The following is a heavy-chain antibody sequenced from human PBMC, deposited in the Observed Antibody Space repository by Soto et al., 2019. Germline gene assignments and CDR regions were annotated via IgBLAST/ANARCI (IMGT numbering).Heavy chain of an antibody. CDR3: ARVRGSYFDY. D-gene: IGHD3-10*01. Sequence: GSLRLSCAASGFTFSSYSMNWVRQAPGKGLEWVSYISTSSNSIYYAESVKGRFTISRDNAKNSLYLQMNSLRAEDTAVYYCARVRGSYFDYWGQGTLVTVSS. J-gene: IGHJ4*02. CDR1: GFTFSSYS. V-gene: IGHV3-48*01. CDR2: ISTSSNSI.